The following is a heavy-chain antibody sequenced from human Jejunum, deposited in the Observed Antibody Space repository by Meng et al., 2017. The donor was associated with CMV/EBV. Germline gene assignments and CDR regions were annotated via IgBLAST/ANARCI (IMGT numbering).Heavy chain of an antibody. CDR1: SHW. Sequence: SHWMHWVRQAPGKGLVWVSRIDGDGSYTNYADSVKGRFTISRDNAKSTLFLEMNSLRVEDTAVYYCARDAAYCDGGGCYSAYYFDYWGQGALVTVSS. CDR2: IDGDGSYT. V-gene: IGHV3-74*01. J-gene: IGHJ4*02. D-gene: IGHD2-15*01. CDR3: ARDAAYCDGGGCYSAYYFDY.